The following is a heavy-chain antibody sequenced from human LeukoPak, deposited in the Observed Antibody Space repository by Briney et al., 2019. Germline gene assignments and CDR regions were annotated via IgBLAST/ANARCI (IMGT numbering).Heavy chain of an antibody. J-gene: IGHJ6*02. CDR2: ISGSGGST. CDR1: GFTFSNYA. Sequence: GGSLRLSCAASGFTFSNYAMSWVRQAPGKGLEWVSVISGSGGSTYNADSVKGRFTISRDNSKNTLYLQMNSLRADDTAIYYCARNQQLGGHSYYYYGMDVWGQGTTVTVSS. CDR3: ARNQQLGGHSYYYYGMDV. V-gene: IGHV3-23*01. D-gene: IGHD3-16*01.